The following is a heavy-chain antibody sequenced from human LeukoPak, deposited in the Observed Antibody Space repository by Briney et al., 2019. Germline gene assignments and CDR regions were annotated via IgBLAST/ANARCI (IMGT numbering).Heavy chain of an antibody. V-gene: IGHV3-72*01. CDR3: ARALGIAAAGTAYYYGMDV. J-gene: IGHJ6*04. CDR1: GFTFSDHY. D-gene: IGHD6-13*01. Sequence: GGSLRLSCAASGFTFSDHYMDWVRQAPGKGLEWVGCTRNKANSYTTEYAASVKGRFTISRDDSKNSLYLQMNSLKTEDTAVYYCARALGIAAAGTAYYYGMDVWGKGTTVTVSS. CDR2: TRNKANSYTT.